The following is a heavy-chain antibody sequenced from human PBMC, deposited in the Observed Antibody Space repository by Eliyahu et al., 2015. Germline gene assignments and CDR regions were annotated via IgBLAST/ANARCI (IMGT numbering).Heavy chain of an antibody. D-gene: IGHD1-26*01. V-gene: IGHV1-69*01. Sequence: QVQLVQSGAXVKXPGSSVKVSCKASGGTFSSCAISWVRQAPGQGLEWMGGIIPIFGTANYAQKFQGRVTITADESTSTAYMELSSLRSEDTAVYYCARYPLPPGRYYYGMDVWGQGTTVTVSS. CDR3: ARYPLPPGRYYYGMDV. J-gene: IGHJ6*02. CDR1: GGTFSSCA. CDR2: IIPIFGTA.